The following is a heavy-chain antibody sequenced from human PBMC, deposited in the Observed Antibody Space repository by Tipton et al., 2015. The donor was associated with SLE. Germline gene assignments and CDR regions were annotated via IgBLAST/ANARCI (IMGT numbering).Heavy chain of an antibody. Sequence: TLSLTCTVSGGSSSSGDYPYISSGGYYWSWIRQRPGKGLEWIGHMFHTGSTYYNPSLKSRVSMSVDTSKNEFSLRMNSVTAADTAVYYCARDRSSSPGYLDVWGRGTTVTVSS. J-gene: IGHJ6*04. D-gene: IGHD6-13*01. CDR3: ARDRSSSPGYLDV. CDR2: MFHTGST. V-gene: IGHV4-31*03. CDR1: GGSSSSGDYPYISSGGYY.